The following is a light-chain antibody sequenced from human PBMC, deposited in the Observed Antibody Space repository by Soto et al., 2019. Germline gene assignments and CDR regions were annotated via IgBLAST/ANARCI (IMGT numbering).Light chain of an antibody. CDR1: SGHSSYI. V-gene: IGLV4-60*02. Sequence: QSVLTQSSSASASLGSSVKLTCTLSSGHSSYIIAWHQQQPGKAPRYLMKLEGSGSYNKGGGVPDRFSGSSSGADRYLTISHLQFEDEADYYCETWDSNPRVFGGGTKVTVL. J-gene: IGLJ3*02. CDR3: ETWDSNPRV. CDR2: LEGSGSY.